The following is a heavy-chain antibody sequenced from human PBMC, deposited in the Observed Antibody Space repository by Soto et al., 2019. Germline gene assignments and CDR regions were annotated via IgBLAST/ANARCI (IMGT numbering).Heavy chain of an antibody. CDR3: AKDLEVLSASFES. CDR2: ISASGGRT. CDR1: GFTFGNYA. D-gene: IGHD2-15*01. V-gene: IGHV3-23*01. Sequence: PGGSLRLSCRASGFTFGNYAMAWVRQAPGKGLEWVSGISASGGRTYYADSAKGRFTISRDNSNNTLYLQMSSLRAEDTAVYYCAKDLEVLSASFESWGQGALVTVSS. J-gene: IGHJ4*02.